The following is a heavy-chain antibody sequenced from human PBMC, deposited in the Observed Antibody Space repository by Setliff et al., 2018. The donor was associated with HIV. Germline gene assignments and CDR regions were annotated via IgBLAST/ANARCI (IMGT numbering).Heavy chain of an antibody. Sequence: GGSLRLSCTTSGFTFGDYLMSWVRQAPGKGLEWVAVISYDGGRKDYAESVNGRFTISRDDSKSTLYLQMNSLRVEDTAVYYCSAFEMWGQGTMVTVSS. CDR1: GFTFGDYL. CDR3: SAFEM. J-gene: IGHJ3*02. CDR2: ISYDGGRK. V-gene: IGHV3-33*01.